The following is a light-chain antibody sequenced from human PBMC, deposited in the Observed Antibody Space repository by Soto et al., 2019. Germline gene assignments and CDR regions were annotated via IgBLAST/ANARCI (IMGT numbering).Light chain of an antibody. J-gene: IGKJ1*01. CDR1: QSIGSY. CDR2: AAS. Sequence: IQMTQSPSSLSASVGDRVTMTCRASQSIGSYVNWYQEKPGEAPKVLIFAASSLQSGVPSRFSGSGYGTDFTLTISSLQPEDFPTYYCQQSYSTAWTFGQRTKLDIK. CDR3: QQSYSTAWT. V-gene: IGKV1-39*01.